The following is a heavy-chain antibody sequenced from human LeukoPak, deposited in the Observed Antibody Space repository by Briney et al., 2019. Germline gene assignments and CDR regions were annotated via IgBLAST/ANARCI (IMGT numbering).Heavy chain of an antibody. CDR2: ISGSGGST. CDR1: GFTFSSYA. CDR3: AKELRRWLFGYLFDY. D-gene: IGHD3-22*01. V-gene: IGHV3-23*01. J-gene: IGHJ4*02. Sequence: GGSLRLSCAASGFTFSSYAMSWVRQARGKGLEWVSAISGSGGSTYYADSVKGRFTISSDNSKNTLYLQINRLSTEDTAVYFCAKELRRWLFGYLFDYWGQGTLVTVSS.